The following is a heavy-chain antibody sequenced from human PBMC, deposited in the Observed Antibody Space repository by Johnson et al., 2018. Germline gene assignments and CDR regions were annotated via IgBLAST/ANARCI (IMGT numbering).Heavy chain of an antibody. CDR2: IYYSGST. V-gene: IGHV4-59*01. Sequence: QVQLQESGPGLVKPSETLSLTCTVSGGSISSYYWTWIRQPPEKGLEWVGYIYYSGSTNYNPSPKSRVTISVDTSKNQFSLKLSSVTAADTAVYDGESDPRYYYCGMDVWGQGTTVTVSS. CDR1: GGSISSYY. CDR3: ESDPRYYYCGMDV. J-gene: IGHJ6*02.